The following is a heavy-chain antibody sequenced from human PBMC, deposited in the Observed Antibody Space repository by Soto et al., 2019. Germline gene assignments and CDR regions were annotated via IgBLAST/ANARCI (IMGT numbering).Heavy chain of an antibody. CDR1: RFNFETHG. J-gene: IGHJ5*02. Sequence: XGSLRLSCVASRFNFETHGMHWVRQGTGKGLEWVAGIGTLFDRFYPDSVKGRFTISRENAKTSVFLQMNKLRTGDTGIYYCARGRSNDFVSSPPPMFDPRGQGTLLTVSS. V-gene: IGHV3-13*01. D-gene: IGHD1-1*01. CDR3: ARGRSNDFVSSPPPMFDP. CDR2: IGTLFDR.